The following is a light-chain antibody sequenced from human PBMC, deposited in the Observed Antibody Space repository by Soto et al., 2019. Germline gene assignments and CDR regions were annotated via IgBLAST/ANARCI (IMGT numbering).Light chain of an antibody. CDR2: GAS. V-gene: IGKV3-15*01. Sequence: EILMTQSPVTLSVSPGERATLSCRASQSVSSNLAWYQQKPGQAPRLLIYGASTRATDIPVRFSGSGSGTEFPLTISSLQSEDFAVYYCQQYNNWPLWTFGQGTKVEIK. CDR3: QQYNNWPLWT. J-gene: IGKJ1*01. CDR1: QSVSSN.